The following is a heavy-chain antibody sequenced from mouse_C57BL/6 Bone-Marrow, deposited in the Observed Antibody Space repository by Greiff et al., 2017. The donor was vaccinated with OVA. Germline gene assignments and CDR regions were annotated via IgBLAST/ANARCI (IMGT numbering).Heavy chain of an antibody. D-gene: IGHD4-1*01. CDR1: GFTFSSYA. J-gene: IGHJ3*01. CDR2: ISDGGSYT. V-gene: IGHV5-4*01. CDR3: ARRRTGTIAY. Sequence: DVHLVESGGGLVKPGGSLKLSCAASGFTFSSYAMSWVRQTPEKRLEWVATISDGGSYTYYPDNVKGRFTISRDNAKNNLYLQMSHLKSEETAMYYCARRRTGTIAYWGQGTLVTVSA.